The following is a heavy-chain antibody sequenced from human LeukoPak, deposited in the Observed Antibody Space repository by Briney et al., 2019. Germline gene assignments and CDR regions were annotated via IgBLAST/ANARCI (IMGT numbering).Heavy chain of an antibody. CDR1: GFTVSSNS. D-gene: IGHD5-18*01. V-gene: IGHV3-21*01. J-gene: IGHJ4*02. CDR2: ISSTSSYI. CDR3: ARGGRGYSYGTHDY. Sequence: GGSLSLSCTVSGFTVSSNSMSWVRQAPGKGLEWVSSISSTSSYIFYADSVKGRFTISRDNARNSLYLQMNSLRAEDTAVFYCARGGRGYSYGTHDYWGQGTLVTVSS.